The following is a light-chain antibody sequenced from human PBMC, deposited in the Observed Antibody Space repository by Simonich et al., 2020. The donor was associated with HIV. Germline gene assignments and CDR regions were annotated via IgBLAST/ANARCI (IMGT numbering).Light chain of an antibody. CDR2: GAS. CDR3: QQYNNWPIT. J-gene: IGKJ5*01. Sequence: EIVLTQSPGTLSLSPGERATLSCRASQSVSSSYLAWYQQKPGQAPRLLIYGASTRATGIPARFIGSGSGTEFTLTISSLQSEDFALYYCQQYNNWPITFGQGTRLEMK. CDR1: QSVSSSY. V-gene: IGKV3-15*01.